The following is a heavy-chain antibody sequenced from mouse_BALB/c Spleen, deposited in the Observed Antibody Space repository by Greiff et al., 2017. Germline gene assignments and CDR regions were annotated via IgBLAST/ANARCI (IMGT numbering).Heavy chain of an antibody. CDR3: ARDGIWLRRGYYAMDY. CDR1: GFSLTGYG. V-gene: IGHV2-6-7*01. D-gene: IGHD2-2*01. CDR2: IWGDGST. Sequence: QVQLKESGPGLVAPSQSLSITCTVSGFSLTGYGVNWVRQPPGKGLEWLGMIWGDGSTDYNSALKSRLSISKDNSKSQVFLKMNSLQTDDTARYYCARDGIWLRRGYYAMDYWGQGTSVTVSS. J-gene: IGHJ4*01.